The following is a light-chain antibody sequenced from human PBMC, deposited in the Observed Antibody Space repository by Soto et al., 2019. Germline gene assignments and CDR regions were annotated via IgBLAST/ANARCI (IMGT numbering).Light chain of an antibody. Sequence: DIQMTQSPSSLSASVGDRVTITCRASQRISSYLNWYQQKVGRAPKVLIYGASSLQSGVPSRFSGSGSGTDFSLPISSLQPEDFAPYSFQQTFSTPWTFVQGTQVEIK. CDR1: QRISSY. V-gene: IGKV1-39*01. CDR2: GAS. CDR3: QQTFSTPWT. J-gene: IGKJ1*01.